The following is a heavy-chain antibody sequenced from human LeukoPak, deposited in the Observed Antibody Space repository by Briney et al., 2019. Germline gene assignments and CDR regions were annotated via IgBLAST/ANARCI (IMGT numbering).Heavy chain of an antibody. D-gene: IGHD5-12*01. CDR3: TTRYGDHDYVDY. Sequence: SETLSLTCTVSGGSISSSNYCWDWLRQPPGKGLEWIGSLCYSGNTYQNPSLKSRLTISGDTSQNQFSLRLSSVTAADTAVYYCTTRYGDHDYVDYWGQGTLVTVSS. J-gene: IGHJ4*02. CDR2: LCYSGNT. CDR1: GGSISSSNYC. V-gene: IGHV4-39*01.